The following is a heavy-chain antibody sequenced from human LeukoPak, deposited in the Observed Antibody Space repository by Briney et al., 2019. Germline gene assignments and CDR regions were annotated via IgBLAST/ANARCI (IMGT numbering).Heavy chain of an antibody. J-gene: IGHJ3*02. D-gene: IGHD4-23*01. Sequence: SQILSLTCTVSGGSISSSSFYWGWIRQPPGKGLEWIGTIYYSGSTYYNPSLKSRVTISVDTSKNQFSLKLSSVTAADTAVYYCARRFGTTTVAYDAFDIWGQGTMVTVSS. CDR2: IYYSGST. CDR3: ARRFGTTTVAYDAFDI. CDR1: GGSISSSSFY. V-gene: IGHV4-39*07.